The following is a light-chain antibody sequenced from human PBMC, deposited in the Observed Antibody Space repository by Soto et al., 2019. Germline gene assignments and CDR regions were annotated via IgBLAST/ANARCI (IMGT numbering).Light chain of an antibody. CDR3: QQYYSIPPT. CDR2: WAS. J-gene: IGKJ4*01. CDR1: LSRLYSYNNKNY. V-gene: IGKV4-1*01. Sequence: IVMTQSPDSLSVTLAWRATISCSCSLSRLYSYNNKNYLTWYQHKPGQPPKFLIYWASTRKSGVPDRFSGSGSGTDFTLTISSLQAEDVAVYYCQQYYSIPPTFGGGTKVDIK.